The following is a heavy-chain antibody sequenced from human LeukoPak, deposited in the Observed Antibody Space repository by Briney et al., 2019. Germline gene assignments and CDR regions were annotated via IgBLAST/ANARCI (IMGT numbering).Heavy chain of an antibody. CDR1: GGSISSYY. V-gene: IGHV4-59*12. Sequence: SETLSLTCTVSGGSISSYYWSWIRQPPGKGLVWIGYIHYSGSTHYNPSLKSRVSISVDTSKNQFSLKLSSVTAADTAVYYCARSMVRGVRSFYYYYMDVWGKGTTVTVSS. CDR2: IHYSGST. D-gene: IGHD3-10*01. CDR3: ARSMVRGVRSFYYYYMDV. J-gene: IGHJ6*03.